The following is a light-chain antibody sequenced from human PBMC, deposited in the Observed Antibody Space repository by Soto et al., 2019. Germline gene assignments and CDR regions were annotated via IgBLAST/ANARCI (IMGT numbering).Light chain of an antibody. Sequence: DIVMTQSPDSLAVSLGERATISCKSSQTISYTSINKTYLAWYQQRPGQPPKLLIYWASIRGSGVPDRLSGSGFGTDFTHTISSLQTEDVAVYYCQQYFSYPLTLGGGTKVDIK. CDR3: QQYFSYPLT. V-gene: IGKV4-1*01. J-gene: IGKJ4*01. CDR1: QTISYTSINKTY. CDR2: WAS.